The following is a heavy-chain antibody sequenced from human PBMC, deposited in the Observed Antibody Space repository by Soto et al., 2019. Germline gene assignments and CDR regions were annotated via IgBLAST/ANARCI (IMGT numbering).Heavy chain of an antibody. D-gene: IGHD1-7*01. CDR1: GGSISSYY. CDR2: IYYSGST. Sequence: SETLSLTCTVSGGSISSYYWSWIRQPPGKGLEWIGYIYYSGSTNYNPSLKSRVTISVDTSKNQFSLKLSSVTAADTAVYYCARQTGTTSPVDYWGQGTLVTVSS. J-gene: IGHJ4*02. CDR3: ARQTGTTSPVDY. V-gene: IGHV4-59*08.